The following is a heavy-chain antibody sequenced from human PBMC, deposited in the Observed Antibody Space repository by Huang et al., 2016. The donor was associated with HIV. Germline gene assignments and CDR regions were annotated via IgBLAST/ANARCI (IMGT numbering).Heavy chain of an antibody. V-gene: IGHV3-9*01. CDR2: ISWKSGTI. J-gene: IGHJ3*02. Sequence: EVQLVQSGGGLVQPGRSLRLSCAASGFIFDDYAMHWVRQAPGTGLEWVAGISWKSGTIDYAASVKGRFIISRDNAKNALSLQMSSPRPEDTAFYYCVKGQLGRGLNDVFSIWGQGTMVTVSS. D-gene: IGHD1-1*01. CDR1: GFIFDDYA. CDR3: VKGQLGRGLNDVFSI.